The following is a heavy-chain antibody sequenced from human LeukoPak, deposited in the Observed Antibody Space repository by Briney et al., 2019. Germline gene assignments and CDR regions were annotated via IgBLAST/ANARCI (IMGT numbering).Heavy chain of an antibody. CDR3: ARHLSRGIAVAGRYNWFDP. D-gene: IGHD6-19*01. V-gene: IGHV4-59*08. Sequence: SETLSPTCTVSGASISGYYWSWIRQPPGKGLEWIGYIHYSGSTNYNPSLKSRVTISGDTSKNQISLNLSSVTAADTAVYYCARHLSRGIAVAGRYNWFDPWGQGTLVTVSS. J-gene: IGHJ5*02. CDR1: GASISGYY. CDR2: IHYSGST.